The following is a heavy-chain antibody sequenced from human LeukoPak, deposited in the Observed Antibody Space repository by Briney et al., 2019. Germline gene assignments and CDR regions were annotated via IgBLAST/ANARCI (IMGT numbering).Heavy chain of an antibody. Sequence: GRSLRLSCAATGFTFNTFAMHWVRQAPGKGLEWVAFIRYDGSNKYYTDSVKGRFTISRDNSKNTLYLQMNSLRAEDTAVYYCAKGRGWEASYYYYYMDVWGKGTTVTISS. CDR1: GFTFNTFA. D-gene: IGHD1-26*01. CDR3: AKGRGWEASYYYYYMDV. V-gene: IGHV3-30*02. CDR2: IRYDGSNK. J-gene: IGHJ6*03.